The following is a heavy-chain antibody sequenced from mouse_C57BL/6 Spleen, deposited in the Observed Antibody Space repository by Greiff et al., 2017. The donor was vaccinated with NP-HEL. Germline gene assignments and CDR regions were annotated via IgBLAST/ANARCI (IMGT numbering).Heavy chain of an antibody. CDR2: ISYDGSN. D-gene: IGHD2-3*01. CDR1: GYSITSGYY. Sequence: EVKLQESGPGLVKPSQSLSLTCSVTGYSITSGYYWNWIRQFPGNKLEWMGYISYDGSNNYNPSLKNRISITRDTSKNQFFLKLNSVTTEDTATYYCATIYDGYYQAWFAYWGQGTLVTVSA. J-gene: IGHJ3*01. CDR3: ATIYDGYYQAWFAY. V-gene: IGHV3-6*01.